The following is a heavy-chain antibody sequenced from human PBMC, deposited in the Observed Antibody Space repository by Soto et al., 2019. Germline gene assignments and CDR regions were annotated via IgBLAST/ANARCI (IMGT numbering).Heavy chain of an antibody. V-gene: IGHV4-39*01. CDR2: IYYSGST. D-gene: IGHD1-26*01. Sequence: QLQLQESGPGLVKPSETLSLTCTVSGGSISSSSYYWGWIRQPPGKGLGWIGSIYYSGSTYYNPSLKSRVTISVDTSKNQFSLKLSSVTAADTAVYFCASLNRAEFDYWGQGTLVTVSS. CDR1: GGSISSSSYY. J-gene: IGHJ4*02. CDR3: ASLNRAEFDY.